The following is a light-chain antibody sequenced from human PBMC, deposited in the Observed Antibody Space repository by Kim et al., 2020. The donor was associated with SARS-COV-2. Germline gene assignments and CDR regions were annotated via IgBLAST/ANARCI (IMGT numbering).Light chain of an antibody. J-gene: IGKJ4*01. CDR3: QNYIGAPLT. Sequence: ASVGDRVTITCRASQSISNYLAWYQQKPGKVPKFLIYAASTLLSGVPTRLSGSGYGTDFSLTISCLQPEDVATYYFQNYIGAPLTFGGGAKVDIK. CDR2: AAS. V-gene: IGKV1-27*01. CDR1: QSISNY.